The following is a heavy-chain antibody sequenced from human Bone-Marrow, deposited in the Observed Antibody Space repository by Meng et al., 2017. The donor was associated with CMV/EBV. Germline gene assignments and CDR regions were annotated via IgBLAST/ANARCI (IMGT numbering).Heavy chain of an antibody. CDR3: ASSSLLWFGESPHYYYGMDV. CDR1: GYTFTSYY. V-gene: IGHV1-69*10. CDR2: IIPILGIA. D-gene: IGHD3-10*01. Sequence: SVKVSCKASGYTFTSYYMHWVRQAPGQGLEWMGGIIPILGIANYAQRFQGRVTITADKSTSTAYMELSSLRSEDTAVYYCASSSLLWFGESPHYYYGMDVWGQGTTVTVSS. J-gene: IGHJ6*02.